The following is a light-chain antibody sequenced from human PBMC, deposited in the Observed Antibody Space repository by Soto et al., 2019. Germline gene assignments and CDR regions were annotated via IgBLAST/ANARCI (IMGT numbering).Light chain of an antibody. Sequence: QSVLTQPASVSGSPGQSITISCTGTSXDVGGYNYVSWYQQHPGKAPKLMIYEVSNRPSGVSNRFSGSKSGNTASLTISGLQAEDEADYYCSSYTSSSTNVLGTGTKVTVL. CDR2: EVS. J-gene: IGLJ1*01. CDR1: SXDVGGYNY. CDR3: SSYTSSSTNV. V-gene: IGLV2-14*01.